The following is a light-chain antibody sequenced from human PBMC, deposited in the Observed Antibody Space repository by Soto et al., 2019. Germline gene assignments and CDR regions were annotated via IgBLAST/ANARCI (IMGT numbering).Light chain of an antibody. J-gene: IGLJ2*01. V-gene: IGLV2-14*01. CDR1: SSDVGGYNY. CDR3: RSYTSSRTLVV. CDR2: EVS. Sequence: QSALTQPASVSGSPGQSITISCTGTSSDVGGYNYVSWYQQHPGTAPKLMIYEVSNRPSGVSNRFSDSKSGNTASLTISGLQAEDEADYYCRSYTSSRTLVVFGGGTKLTVL.